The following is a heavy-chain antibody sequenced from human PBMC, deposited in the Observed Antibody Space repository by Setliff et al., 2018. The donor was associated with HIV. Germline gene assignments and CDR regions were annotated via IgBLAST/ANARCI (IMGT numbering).Heavy chain of an antibody. CDR3: ARNPRLRIKPGRTTVNGWFDP. D-gene: IGHD4-17*01. V-gene: IGHV4-34*01. CDR2: INHRGST. J-gene: IGHJ5*02. Sequence: PSETLSLPCAVYGGSFSGYYWSWIRQPPGKGLEWIGEINHRGSTNYNPSLKSPVTISVDTSKNPFSLKLSSVTAADTAVYYWARNPRLRIKPGRTTVNGWFDPWGQGTLVNVSS. CDR1: GGSFSGYY.